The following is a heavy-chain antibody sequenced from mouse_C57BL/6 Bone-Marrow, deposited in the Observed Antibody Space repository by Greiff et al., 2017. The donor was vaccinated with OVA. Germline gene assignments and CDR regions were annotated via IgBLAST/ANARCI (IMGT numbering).Heavy chain of an antibody. CDR1: GYTFTGYW. J-gene: IGHJ2*01. CDR3: ARRGFY. V-gene: IGHV1-55*01. CDR2: IYPGSGST. Sequence: VQLQQSGAELMKPGASVKLSCKATGYTFTGYWITWVKQRPGQGLEWIGDIYPGSGSTNYNEKFKSKATLTVDTSSSTAYMQLSSLTSEDSAVYYCARRGFYWGQGTTLTVSS.